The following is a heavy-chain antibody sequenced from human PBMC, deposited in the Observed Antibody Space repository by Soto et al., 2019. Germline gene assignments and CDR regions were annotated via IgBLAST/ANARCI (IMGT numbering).Heavy chain of an antibody. CDR1: GGSFSGYY. J-gene: IGHJ6*02. CDR3: ARGSVWFGEYLYYYGMDV. D-gene: IGHD3-10*01. V-gene: IGHV4-34*01. Sequence: SETLSLTCAVYGGSFSGYYWSWIRQPPGKXLEWIGEINHSGSTNYNPSLKSRVTISVDTSKNQFSLKLSSVTAADTAVYYCARGSVWFGEYLYYYGMDVWGQGTTVTVSS. CDR2: INHSGST.